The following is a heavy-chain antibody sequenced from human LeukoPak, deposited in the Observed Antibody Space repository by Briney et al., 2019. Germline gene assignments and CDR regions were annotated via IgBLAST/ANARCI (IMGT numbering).Heavy chain of an antibody. CDR3: AIPSSTFGVAYGMDV. CDR2: IYPGDSHT. D-gene: IGHD3-3*01. J-gene: IGHJ6*02. V-gene: IGHV5-51*01. Sequence: GESLKISCKGSGYSFASYWIAWVRQMPGKGLEWMGIIYPGDSHTRYSPSFQGQVTISADKSISTAYLQWSSLKASDTAMYYCAIPSSTFGVAYGMDVWGQGTTVTVCS. CDR1: GYSFASYW.